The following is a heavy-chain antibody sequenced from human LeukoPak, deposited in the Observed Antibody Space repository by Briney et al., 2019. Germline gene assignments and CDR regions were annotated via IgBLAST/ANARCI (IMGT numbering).Heavy chain of an antibody. V-gene: IGHV1-18*01. CDR2: ISAYDGNT. CDR1: GYTFTSYG. CDR3: ARGGIGSSWYGGYFDY. D-gene: IGHD6-13*01. Sequence: ASVEVSCKASGYTFTSYGISWVRQAPGQGLEWMGWISAYDGNTNYAQKLQGRVTMTTDTSTSTAYMELRSLRSDDRAVYYCARGGIGSSWYGGYFDYWGQGTLVTVSS. J-gene: IGHJ4*02.